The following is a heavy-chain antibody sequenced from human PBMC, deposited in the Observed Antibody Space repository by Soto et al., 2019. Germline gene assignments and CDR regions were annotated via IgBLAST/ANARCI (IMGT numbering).Heavy chain of an antibody. J-gene: IGHJ4*02. Sequence: GGSLRLSCGGSGFTFSSYWMSWVRQALGRGLEWVAIIKEDGSEKYYVDSVKGRFTISRDNAKNSLYLQMNSLRAEDTAVYYCARDQPGPTSYWGQGTLVTVSS. CDR3: ARDQPGPTSY. CDR1: GFTFSSYW. V-gene: IGHV3-7*01. CDR2: IKEDGSEK.